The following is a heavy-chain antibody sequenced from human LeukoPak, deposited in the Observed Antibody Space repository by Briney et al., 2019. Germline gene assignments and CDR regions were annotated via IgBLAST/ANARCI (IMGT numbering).Heavy chain of an antibody. Sequence: GESLKISCKGSGYIFTTYWIGWVRQMPGEGLEWMGIIYPGDSDTRYSPSFQGQVTISADKSISTAYLQWGSLKASDTAMYYCARYDGRGKLAPRNAFDIWGQGTMVTVSS. V-gene: IGHV5-51*01. J-gene: IGHJ3*02. CDR3: ARYDGRGKLAPRNAFDI. CDR1: GYIFTTYW. CDR2: IYPGDSDT. D-gene: IGHD1-26*01.